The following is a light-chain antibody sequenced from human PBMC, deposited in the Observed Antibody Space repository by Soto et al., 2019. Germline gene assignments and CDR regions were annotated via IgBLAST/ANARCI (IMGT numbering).Light chain of an antibody. CDR2: GAS. J-gene: IGKJ2*01. V-gene: IGKV3-15*01. CDR1: QSVSSN. Sequence: EIVMTQSPATLSVSPGERATLSCRASQSVSSNLAWYQQKPGQAPRLLIYGASTRATGIPARFSGSGSGTEFTLTISXLQSXDXAXXXXXXXNXWPPMYTFGQGTKLEIK. CDR3: XXXNXWPPMYT.